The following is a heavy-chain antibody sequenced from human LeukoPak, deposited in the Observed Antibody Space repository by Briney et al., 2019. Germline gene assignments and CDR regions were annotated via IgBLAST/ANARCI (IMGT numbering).Heavy chain of an antibody. J-gene: IGHJ4*02. CDR3: ARLTPAAGRLYFVD. CDR1: GFTVNSNY. CDR2: LYNTGNT. D-gene: IGHD6-13*01. Sequence: GGSLRLSCAASGFTVNSNYLSWVRQAPGKGLEWVSTLYNTGNTYYANSVKGRFSISRDNSKNTLFLQMNSLRAEDTAVYYCARLTPAAGRLYFVDWGPGTPVTVSS. V-gene: IGHV3-53*01.